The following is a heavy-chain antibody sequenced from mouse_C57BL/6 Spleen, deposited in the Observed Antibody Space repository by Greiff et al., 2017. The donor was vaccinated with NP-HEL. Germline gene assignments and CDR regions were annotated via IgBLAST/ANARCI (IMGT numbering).Heavy chain of an antibody. D-gene: IGHD1-1*01. J-gene: IGHJ2*01. V-gene: IGHV1-55*01. CDR2: IYPGSGST. CDR3: ARRELRSYYFDY. Sequence: VQLQQPGAELVKPGASVKMSCKASGYTYTSYWITWVKQRPGQGLEWIGDIYPGSGSTNYNEKFKSKATLTVDTSSSTAYMQLSSLTSEDSAVYYCARRELRSYYFDYWGQGTTLTVSS. CDR1: GYTYTSYW.